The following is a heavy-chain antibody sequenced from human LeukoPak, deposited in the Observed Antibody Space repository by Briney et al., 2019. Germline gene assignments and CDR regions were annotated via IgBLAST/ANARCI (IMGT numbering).Heavy chain of an antibody. D-gene: IGHD3-22*01. CDR1: GGSMSSNTYY. Sequence: SETLSLTCTVSGGSMSSNTYYWRWLRQPAGKGLEWIGRINTSGSTNYNPSLKSRVTISVDRSKNQFSLKLSSVTAADTAVYYCAIDRGYYDSSGYVNWLDPWGQGTLVTVSS. V-gene: IGHV4-61*02. J-gene: IGHJ5*02. CDR2: INTSGST. CDR3: AIDRGYYDSSGYVNWLDP.